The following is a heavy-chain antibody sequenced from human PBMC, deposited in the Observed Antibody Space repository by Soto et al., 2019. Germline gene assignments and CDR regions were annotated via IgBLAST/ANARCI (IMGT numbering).Heavy chain of an antibody. J-gene: IGHJ4*02. Sequence: SETLSLTCAVYGGSFSGYYWSWIRQPPGKGLEWIGEINHSGSTNYNPSLKSRVTISVDTSKNQFSPKLSSVTAADTAVYYCARGLYSSGYYFDYWGQGTLVTVSS. CDR2: INHSGST. CDR1: GGSFSGYY. D-gene: IGHD6-6*01. V-gene: IGHV4-34*01. CDR3: ARGLYSSGYYFDY.